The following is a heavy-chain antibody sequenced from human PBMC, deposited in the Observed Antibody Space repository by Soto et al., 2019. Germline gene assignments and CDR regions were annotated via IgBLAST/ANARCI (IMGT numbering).Heavy chain of an antibody. CDR2: IYPGDSDT. Sequence: GESLKISCHCSGNSFTRSWIGWVRQMPGKGLECMGIIYPGDSDTRYSPSIEGQVTISADKSTSTAYLQWSSLKASDTAIYYCARREFGGDAFDIWGQGTEVTVSS. D-gene: IGHD2-15*01. J-gene: IGHJ3*02. CDR1: GNSFTRSW. V-gene: IGHV5-51*01. CDR3: ARREFGGDAFDI.